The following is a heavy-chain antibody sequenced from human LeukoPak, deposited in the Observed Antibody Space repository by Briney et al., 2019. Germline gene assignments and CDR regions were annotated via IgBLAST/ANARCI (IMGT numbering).Heavy chain of an antibody. Sequence: PGGSLRLSCAASGFTFSSYGMHWVRQAPGKGLEWVAVISYDGSNKYYADSVKGRFTISRDNSKNTLYLQMNSLRAEDTAVYYCAKGSWVRAYGGNSPYFYFDYWGQGTLVTVSS. D-gene: IGHD4-23*01. CDR3: AKGSWVRAYGGNSPYFYFDY. J-gene: IGHJ4*02. CDR2: ISYDGSNK. CDR1: GFTFSSYG. V-gene: IGHV3-30*18.